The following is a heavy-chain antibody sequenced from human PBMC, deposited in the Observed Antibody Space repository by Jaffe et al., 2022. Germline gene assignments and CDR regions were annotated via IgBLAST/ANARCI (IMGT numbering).Heavy chain of an antibody. CDR1: GGSISSSSYY. V-gene: IGHV4-39*01. CDR2: IYYSGST. CDR3: ASRNYDYIWGSYRYSLGFDP. D-gene: IGHD3-16*02. Sequence: QLQLQESGPGLVKPSETLSLTCTVSGGSISSSSYYWGWIRQPPGKGLEWIGSIYYSGSTYYNPSLKSRVTISVDTSKNQFSLKLSSVTAADTAVYYCASRNYDYIWGSYRYSLGFDPWGQGTLVTVSS. J-gene: IGHJ5*02.